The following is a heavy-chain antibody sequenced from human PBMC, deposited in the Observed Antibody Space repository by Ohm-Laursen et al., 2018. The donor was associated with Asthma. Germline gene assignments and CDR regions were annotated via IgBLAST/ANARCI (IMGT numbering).Heavy chain of an antibody. J-gene: IGHJ4*02. CDR2: IIPIFGTA. Sequence: SSVKVSCKASGGTFSSYAISWVRQAPGQGLEWMGGIIPIFGTANYAQKFQGRVTITADESTSTAYMELSGLRSEDTAVYYCARASHNSSGFDYWGQGTLVTVSS. D-gene: IGHD3-22*01. CDR3: ARASHNSSGFDY. V-gene: IGHV1-69*01. CDR1: GGTFSSYA.